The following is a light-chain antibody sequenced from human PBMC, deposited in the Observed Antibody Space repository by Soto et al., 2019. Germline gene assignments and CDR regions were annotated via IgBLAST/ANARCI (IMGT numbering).Light chain of an antibody. CDR1: HSVSSR. Sequence: EIVLTKSPGTLSLSPGGRATLSCRASHSVSSRLAWNHHKPGQTPRLLISRASMRASGVPVRFSGSGSGTDFTLAISRLEPEDFALYYCQQYGGSPITFGLGTRLEVK. J-gene: IGKJ5*01. V-gene: IGKV3-20*01. CDR2: RAS. CDR3: QQYGGSPIT.